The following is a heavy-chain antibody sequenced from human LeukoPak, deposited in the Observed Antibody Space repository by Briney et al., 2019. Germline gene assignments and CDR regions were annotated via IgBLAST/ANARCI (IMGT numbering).Heavy chain of an antibody. CDR3: ARLFGVVISSWFDP. D-gene: IGHD3-3*01. J-gene: IGHJ5*02. CDR2: IYYSGGT. V-gene: IGHV4-59*11. Sequence: SETLSLTCTVSGGSISSHYWSWIRQPPGKGLEWIGYIYYSGGTNYNPSLKSRVTISVDTSKNQFSLKLSSVTAADTAVYYCARLFGVVISSWFDPWGQGTLVTVSS. CDR1: GGSISSHY.